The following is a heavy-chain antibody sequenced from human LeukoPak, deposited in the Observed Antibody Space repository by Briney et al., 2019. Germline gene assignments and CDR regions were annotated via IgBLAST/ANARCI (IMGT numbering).Heavy chain of an antibody. V-gene: IGHV3-30*02. J-gene: IGHJ6*03. CDR2: IRYDGSNK. CDR3: AKDRREVTGTAGAMDV. D-gene: IGHD1-7*01. CDR1: GFTFSSYG. Sequence: PGGSLRLSCAASGFTFSSYGMHWVRQAPGKGLEWVAFIRYDGSNKYYADSVKARFTISRDNSKNTLYLQMNSLRAEDTAVYYCAKDRREVTGTAGAMDVWGKGTTVTVSS.